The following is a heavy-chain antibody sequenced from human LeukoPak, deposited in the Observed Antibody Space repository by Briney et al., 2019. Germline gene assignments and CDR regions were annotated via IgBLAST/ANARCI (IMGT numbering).Heavy chain of an antibody. Sequence: PGRSLRLSCAASGFTFDDYAMHWVRQAPGKGLEWVSGISWNSGSIGYADSVKGRFTISRDNAKNSLYLQMNSLRAEDTASYYCAKDSRVSGPFDYWGQGTLVTVSS. V-gene: IGHV3-9*01. CDR3: AKDSRVSGPFDY. J-gene: IGHJ4*02. CDR1: GFTFDDYA. D-gene: IGHD6-19*01. CDR2: ISWNSGSI.